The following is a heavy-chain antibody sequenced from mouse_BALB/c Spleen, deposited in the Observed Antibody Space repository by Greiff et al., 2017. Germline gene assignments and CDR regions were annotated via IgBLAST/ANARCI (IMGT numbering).Heavy chain of an antibody. D-gene: IGHD2-1*01. Sequence: EVQVVESGGGLVKPGGSLKLSCAASGFTFSDYYMYWVRQTPEKRLEWVATISDGGSYTYYPDSVKGRFTISRDNAKNNLYLQMSSLKSEDTAMYYCARDEDGNYFAYWGQGTLVTVSA. CDR3: ARDEDGNYFAY. CDR1: GFTFSDYY. J-gene: IGHJ3*01. CDR2: ISDGGSYT. V-gene: IGHV5-4*02.